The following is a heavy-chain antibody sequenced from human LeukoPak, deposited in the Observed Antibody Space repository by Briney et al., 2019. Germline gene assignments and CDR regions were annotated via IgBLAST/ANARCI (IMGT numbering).Heavy chain of an antibody. Sequence: ASVKVSCKASGYTFTGYYMHWVRQAPGQGLEWMGWINPNSGGTNYAQKFQGRVTMTTDTSTSTAYMELRSLRSDDTAVYYCARDGLAVAGTFDYWGQGTLVTVSS. V-gene: IGHV1-2*02. CDR2: INPNSGGT. CDR1: GYTFTGYY. D-gene: IGHD6-19*01. CDR3: ARDGLAVAGTFDY. J-gene: IGHJ4*02.